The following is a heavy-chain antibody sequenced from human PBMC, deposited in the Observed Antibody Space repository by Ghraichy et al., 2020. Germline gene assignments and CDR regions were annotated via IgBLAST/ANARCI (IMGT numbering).Heavy chain of an antibody. CDR3: VRFFNVGGTFDI. J-gene: IGHJ3*02. CDR2: IYHNGNT. CDR1: GGSIGSYY. V-gene: IGHV4-59*08. D-gene: IGHD3-16*01. Sequence: SETLSLTCTVSGGSIGSYYWSWIRQLPGQGLEWVGYIYHNGNTNYNPSLKSRVTMSVDTSRNQFSLTLNSVTAADTAVYYCVRFFNVGGTFDIWGQGTMVTVSS.